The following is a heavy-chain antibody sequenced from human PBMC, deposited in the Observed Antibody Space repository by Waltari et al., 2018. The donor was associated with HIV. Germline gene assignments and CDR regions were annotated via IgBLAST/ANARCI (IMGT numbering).Heavy chain of an antibody. J-gene: IGHJ6*02. V-gene: IGHV3-30*18. Sequence: QVQLVESGGGVVQPGGSLRLSCAASGFAFKNFPIPWVPQAPGKGLEWVAVISYDGDQYYADSVKGRFTISRDNSKKSLFLQMSSLRPEDSAVYYCAKVAGRSGSYSHYYYGMDVWGQGTTVTVS. CDR1: GFAFKNFP. D-gene: IGHD1-26*01. CDR3: AKVAGRSGSYSHYYYGMDV. CDR2: ISYDGDQ.